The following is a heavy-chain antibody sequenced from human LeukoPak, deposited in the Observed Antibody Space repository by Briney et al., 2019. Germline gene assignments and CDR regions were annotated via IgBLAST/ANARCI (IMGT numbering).Heavy chain of an antibody. V-gene: IGHV3-48*04. CDR2: ISSSSSTI. Sequence: GGSLRLSCAASGFTLSSYSMNWVRQAPGKGLEWVSYISSSSSTIYYADSVKGRFTISRDNAKNSLYLQMNSLRAEDTAVYYCARDYGGYKKYFDYWGQGTLVTVSS. J-gene: IGHJ4*02. D-gene: IGHD4-17*01. CDR3: ARDYGGYKKYFDY. CDR1: GFTLSSYS.